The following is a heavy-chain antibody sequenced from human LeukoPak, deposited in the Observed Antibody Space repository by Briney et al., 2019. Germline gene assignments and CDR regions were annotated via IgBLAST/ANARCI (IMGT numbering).Heavy chain of an antibody. CDR1: GFIFSINE. CDR3: ARGAVAAPFDS. Sequence: PGGSLRLSCAASGFIFSINEMNWVRQAPGRGLEWISYISSSSLATYDADSVRGRFTISRDNAKNTLFLHMSSLRVEDTAIYYCARGAVAAPFDSWGQGTLVTVSS. CDR2: ISSSSLAT. V-gene: IGHV3-48*03. J-gene: IGHJ4*02. D-gene: IGHD6-19*01.